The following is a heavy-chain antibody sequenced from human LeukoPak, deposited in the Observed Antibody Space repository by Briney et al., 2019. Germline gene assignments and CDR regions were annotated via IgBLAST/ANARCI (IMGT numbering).Heavy chain of an antibody. D-gene: IGHD3-22*01. CDR3: ARDAGRHYDSSGFDY. CDR2: IIPIFGTA. J-gene: IGHJ4*02. V-gene: IGHV1-69*13. CDR1: GGTFSSYA. Sequence: ASVKVSCKASGGTFSSYAISWVRQAPGQGLEWMGGIIPIFGTANYAQKFQGRVTITADESTSTAYMELSSLRSEDTAVYYCARDAGRHYDSSGFDYWGQGTLVTVSS.